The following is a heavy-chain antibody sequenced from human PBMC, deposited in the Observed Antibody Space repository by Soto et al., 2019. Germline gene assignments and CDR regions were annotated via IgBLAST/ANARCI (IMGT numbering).Heavy chain of an antibody. CDR3: ARRGYYAISAFDI. Sequence: PSETLSLTCTVSGGSISNYYWSWSRRPPGKGLEWIGCIYYSGSTYYNPSLKSRVTISVDTSKNQFSLKLSSVTAADTAVYYCARRGYYAISAFDIWGQGTMVTVSS. CDR2: IYYSGST. D-gene: IGHD2-8*01. CDR1: GGSISNYY. J-gene: IGHJ3*02. V-gene: IGHV4-59*08.